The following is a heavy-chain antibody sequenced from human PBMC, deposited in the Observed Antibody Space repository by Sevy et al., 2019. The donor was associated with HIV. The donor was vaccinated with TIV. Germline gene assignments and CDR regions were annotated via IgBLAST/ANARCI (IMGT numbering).Heavy chain of an antibody. CDR3: ANDGSSSGWPGGAFDI. V-gene: IGHV3-30*02. CDR2: IRYDGSNK. Sequence: GGSLRLSCAASGFTFSSYGMHWVRQAPGKGLEWVAFIRYDGSNKYYADSVKGRFTISRDNSKNTRYLQMNSLGAEDTAVYYGANDGSSSGWPGGAFDIWGQGTMVTVSS. J-gene: IGHJ3*02. D-gene: IGHD6-19*01. CDR1: GFTFSSYG.